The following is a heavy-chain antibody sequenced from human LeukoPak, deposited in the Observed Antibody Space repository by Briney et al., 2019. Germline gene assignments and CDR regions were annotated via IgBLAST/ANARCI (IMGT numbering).Heavy chain of an antibody. Sequence: ETLSLTCTVSGASITSYYWNWFRQAPGKGLEWVSTISVGAEYIFYADSVKGRFTISRDDSNNALYLQMHSLRAEDTALYYCASGPPFLKYFEYWGQGTLVTVSS. CDR2: ISVGAEYI. CDR1: GASITSYY. D-gene: IGHD3-3*01. CDR3: ASGPPFLKYFEY. V-gene: IGHV3-23*01. J-gene: IGHJ4*02.